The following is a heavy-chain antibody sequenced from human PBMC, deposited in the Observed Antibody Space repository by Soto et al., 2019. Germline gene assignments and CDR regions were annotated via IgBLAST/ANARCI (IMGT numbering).Heavy chain of an antibody. CDR1: GYTFTSYG. D-gene: IGHD5-18*01. J-gene: IGHJ4*02. V-gene: IGHV1-18*04. CDR2: ISAYNGNT. CDR3: ARVFLGLWPLDY. Sequence: ASVKVSCKASGYTFTSYGISWGRQAPGQGLEWMGWISAYNGNTNDAKKLQGRVTMTTDTSTSTAYTELRSLRSDDTAVYYCARVFLGLWPLDYWGQGTLVTVSS.